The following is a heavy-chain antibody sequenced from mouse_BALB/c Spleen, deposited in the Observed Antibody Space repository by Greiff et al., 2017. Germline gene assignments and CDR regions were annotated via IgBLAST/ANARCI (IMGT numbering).Heavy chain of an antibody. V-gene: IGHV14-3*02. CDR2: IDPANGNT. D-gene: IGHD2-4*01. CDR1: GFNIKDTY. Sequence: VQLQQSGAELVKPGASVKLSCTASGFNIKDTYMHWVKQRPEQGLEWIGRIDPANGNTKYDPKFQGKATITADTSSNTAYLQLSSLTSEDTAVYYCARDGITRGGGYYAMDYWGQGTSVTVSS. J-gene: IGHJ4*01. CDR3: ARDGITRGGGYYAMDY.